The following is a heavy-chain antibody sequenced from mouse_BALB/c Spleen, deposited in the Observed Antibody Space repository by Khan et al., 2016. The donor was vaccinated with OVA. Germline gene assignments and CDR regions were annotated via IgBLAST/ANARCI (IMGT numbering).Heavy chain of an antibody. J-gene: IGHJ3*01. Sequence: VQLQQSGAELVRPGVSVKISCKGSGYRFTDFPMHWVKQSHAKSLEWIGVISTYYGDASYNQKFKGKATMTVDKSSSTAYMELARLTSEDSAISYGAGGGGGDRFAYWGQGTLVTVSA. V-gene: IGHV1S137*01. CDR3: AGGGGGDRFAY. CDR2: ISTYYGDA. CDR1: GYRFTDFP.